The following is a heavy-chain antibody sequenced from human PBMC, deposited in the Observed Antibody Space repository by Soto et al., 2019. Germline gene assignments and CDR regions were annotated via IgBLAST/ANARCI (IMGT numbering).Heavy chain of an antibody. CDR2: IYGGGAT. Sequence: GGSLILSCAGSGFTVTNKDMSWIRQAPGKGLEWVSIIYGGGATYYADSVKGRFTISRDNSKNTLYLQMNSLRAEDTAVYYCAREFWSGPFDYWGQGTLVTVSS. CDR3: AREFWSGPFDY. CDR1: GFTVTNKD. J-gene: IGHJ4*02. V-gene: IGHV3-66*01. D-gene: IGHD3-3*01.